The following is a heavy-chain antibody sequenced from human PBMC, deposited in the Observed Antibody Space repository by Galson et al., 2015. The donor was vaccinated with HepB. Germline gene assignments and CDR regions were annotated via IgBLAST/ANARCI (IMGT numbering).Heavy chain of an antibody. J-gene: IGHJ5*02. CDR3: ARGLGYSSSWYARPNWFDP. V-gene: IGHV1-2*04. CDR2: INPNSGGT. D-gene: IGHD6-13*01. CDR1: GYTFTGYY. Sequence: SVKVSCKASGYTFTGYYMHWVRQAPGQGLEWMGWINPNSGGTNYAQKFQGWVTMTRDTSISTAYMELSRLRSDNTAVYYCARGLGYSSSWYARPNWFDPWGQGTLVTVSS.